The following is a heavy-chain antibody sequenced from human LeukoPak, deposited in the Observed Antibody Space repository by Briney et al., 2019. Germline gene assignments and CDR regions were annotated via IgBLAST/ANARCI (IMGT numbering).Heavy chain of an antibody. CDR1: GGSFSGYY. CDR3: ARDQPYGGFVPFDY. D-gene: IGHD4-23*01. V-gene: IGHV4-34*01. Sequence: SETLSLTCAVYGGSFSGYYWSWIRQPPGKGLEWIGEINHSGSTNYNPSLKSRVTISVDTSKNQFSLKLSSVTAADTAVYYCARDQPYGGFVPFDYWGQGTLVTVSS. J-gene: IGHJ4*02. CDR2: INHSGST.